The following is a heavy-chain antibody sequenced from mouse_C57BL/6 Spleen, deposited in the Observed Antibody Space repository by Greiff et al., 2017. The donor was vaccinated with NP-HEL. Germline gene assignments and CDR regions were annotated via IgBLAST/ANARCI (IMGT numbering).Heavy chain of an antibody. CDR2: IYPSDSET. J-gene: IGHJ4*01. Sequence: QVQLQQPGAELVRPGSSVKLSCKASGYTFTSYWMDWVKQRPGQGLEWIGNIYPSDSETHYNQKFKDKATLTVDKSSSTAYMQLSSLTSEDSAVYYCAIYDGYFHAMDYWGQGTSVTVSS. V-gene: IGHV1-61*01. CDR1: GYTFTSYW. CDR3: AIYDGYFHAMDY. D-gene: IGHD2-3*01.